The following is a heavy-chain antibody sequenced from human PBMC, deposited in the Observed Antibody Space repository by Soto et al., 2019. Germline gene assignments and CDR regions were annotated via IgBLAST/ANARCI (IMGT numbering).Heavy chain of an antibody. CDR3: AKGSYRPHDY. CDR2: ISGSVDST. D-gene: IGHD1-26*01. CDR1: GFTFSIYA. Sequence: GGSLRLSCAASGFTFSIYAMSWFRQAPGKGLEWVSTISGSVDSTYYADSVKGRFTISRDNSKNTLYLQMSSLRAEDTAVYYCAKGSYRPHDYWGQGTLVTVSS. V-gene: IGHV3-23*01. J-gene: IGHJ4*02.